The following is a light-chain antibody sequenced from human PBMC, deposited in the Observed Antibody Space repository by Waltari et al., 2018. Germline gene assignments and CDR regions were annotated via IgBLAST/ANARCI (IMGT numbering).Light chain of an antibody. V-gene: IGLV2-14*03. Sequence: QSALTQPASVSGSPGQSITNSCTGTSSDIGRYYYVSWYQHHPGKAPKLMIFDVNKRSSWFSNRFSGSTPGNAAYPTISGLQAEDEVHYYCSSYTPTSTYVFGTGTKVTGL. J-gene: IGLJ1*01. CDR1: SSDIGRYYY. CDR3: SSYTPTSTYV. CDR2: DVN.